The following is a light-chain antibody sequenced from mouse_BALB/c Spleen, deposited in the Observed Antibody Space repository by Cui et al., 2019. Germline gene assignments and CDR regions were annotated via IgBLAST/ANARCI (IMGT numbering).Light chain of an antibody. CDR2: GIS. CDR3: QQRSSYRT. CDR1: SSVSY. Sequence: EILLTQSPAIIAASPGEKVTITCSASSSVSYMNWYQQKPGSSPKIWIYGISNLASGVPACFSGSGSGTSFSFTINSMEAEDVATYYCQQRSSYRTFGGGTKLEIK. V-gene: IGKV4-90*01. J-gene: IGKJ1*01.